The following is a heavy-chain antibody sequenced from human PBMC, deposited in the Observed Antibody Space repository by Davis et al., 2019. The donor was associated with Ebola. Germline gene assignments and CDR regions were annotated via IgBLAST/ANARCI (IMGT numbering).Heavy chain of an antibody. V-gene: IGHV2-5*02. J-gene: IGHJ4*02. CDR1: GFSLSTSGVG. Sequence: SGPTLVKPTQTLTLTCTFSGFSLSTSGVGVGWIRQPPGKALEWLGLIYWDDDKRYSPFLKSRLTITKDTSKNQVVLTMINMDPVDTATYYCAHRLGRFGEWNFDYWGQGTLVTVSS. CDR2: IYWDDDK. CDR3: AHRLGRFGEWNFDY. D-gene: IGHD3-10*01.